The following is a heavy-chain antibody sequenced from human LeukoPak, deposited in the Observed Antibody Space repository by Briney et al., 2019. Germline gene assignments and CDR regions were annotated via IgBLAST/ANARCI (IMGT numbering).Heavy chain of an antibody. CDR2: ISGSGSTR. V-gene: IGHV3-48*03. D-gene: IGHD2-21*02. Sequence: GGSLRLSCAASGFTFNNYEMNWVRQAPGKGLEWVSYISGSGSTRYYADSVKGRFIISRDNAKNSLYLQMNSLRYEDTAVYYCGRGVTADGWGQGTLVTVSS. CDR1: GFTFNNYE. CDR3: GRGVTADG. J-gene: IGHJ4*02.